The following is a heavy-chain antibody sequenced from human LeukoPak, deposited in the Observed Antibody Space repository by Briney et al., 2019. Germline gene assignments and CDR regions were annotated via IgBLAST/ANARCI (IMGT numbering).Heavy chain of an antibody. CDR3: ARVIAGAIDY. V-gene: IGHV3-7*01. Sequence: GGSLRLSCAASGFTFSGYSMTWVRQAPGKGLEWVANVAPDGSAQNYVDSLEGRFTISRDSPNNSLYLQMHSLRAEDAAVYYCARVIAGAIDYWGQGTLVTVSS. CDR2: VAPDGSAQ. J-gene: IGHJ4*02. D-gene: IGHD2-15*01. CDR1: GFTFSGYS.